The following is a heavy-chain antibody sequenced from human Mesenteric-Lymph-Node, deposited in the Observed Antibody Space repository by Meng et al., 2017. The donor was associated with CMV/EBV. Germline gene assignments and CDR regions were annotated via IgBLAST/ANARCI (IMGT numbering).Heavy chain of an antibody. D-gene: IGHD6-13*01. V-gene: IGHV3-21*01. CDR3: ARDNRIAAAATGEGYYYYYGMDV. Sequence: GGSLRLSCAASGFTFSSYSMNWVRQAPGKGLEWVSSISSSSSYIYYADSVKGRFTISRDNSKNTLYLQMNSLRAEDTAVYYCARDNRIAAAATGEGYYYYYGMDVWGQGTTVTVSS. CDR1: GFTFSSYS. J-gene: IGHJ6*02. CDR2: ISSSSSYI.